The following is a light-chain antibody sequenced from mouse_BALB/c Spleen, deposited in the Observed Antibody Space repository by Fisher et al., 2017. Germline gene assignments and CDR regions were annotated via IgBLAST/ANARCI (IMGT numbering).Light chain of an antibody. Sequence: IVLTQSPAIMSASLGERVTMTCRASSSVSSSYLHWYQQKSGTSPKRWIYDTSKLASGVPARFSGSGSGTSYSLTISRMEAEDAATYYCQQRSSYPYTFGGGTKLEIK. V-gene: IGKV4-59*01. CDR3: QQRSSYPYT. CDR1: SSVSS. J-gene: IGKJ2*01. CDR2: DTS.